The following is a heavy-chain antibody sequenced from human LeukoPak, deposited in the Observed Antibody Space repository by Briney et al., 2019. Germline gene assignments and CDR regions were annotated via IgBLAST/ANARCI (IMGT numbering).Heavy chain of an antibody. J-gene: IGHJ4*02. D-gene: IGHD1-14*01. V-gene: IGHV3-21*06. CDR2: IGPTGSDR. CDR3: ATETNGRHYDY. Sequence: GGSLRLSCTASGLTFSTSGFNWVRQAPGKGLEWVASIGPTGSDRYHADSIKGRFTISRDNANNFLYLQMNSLRAEDTAVYYCATETNGRHYDYLRRGTLLTVSS. CDR1: GLTFSTSG.